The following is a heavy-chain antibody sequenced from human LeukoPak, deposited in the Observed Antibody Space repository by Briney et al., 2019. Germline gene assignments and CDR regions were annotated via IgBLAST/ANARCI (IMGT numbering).Heavy chain of an antibody. CDR3: ARDRQWLTDAFDI. CDR2: ISSSSSYI. Sequence: PGGSLGLSCVASGFTFSSYSMNWVRQAPGKGLEWVSSISSSSSYIYYADSVKGRFTISKDNAKNSLYLQMNSLRAEDTAVYYCARDRQWLTDAFDIWGQGTMVTVSS. V-gene: IGHV3-21*01. J-gene: IGHJ3*02. CDR1: GFTFSSYS. D-gene: IGHD6-19*01.